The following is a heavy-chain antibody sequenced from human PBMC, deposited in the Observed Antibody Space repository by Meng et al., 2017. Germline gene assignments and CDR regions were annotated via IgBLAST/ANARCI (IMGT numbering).Heavy chain of an antibody. V-gene: IGHV1-3*01. J-gene: IGHJ2*01. CDR2: INAGNGNT. Sequence: QGQLWQAGAEVKKPGASVKVSCKASGYTFTSYAMHWVRQAPGQRLEWMGWINAGNGNTKYSQKFQGRVTITRDTSASTAYMELSSLRSEDTAVYYCATDGQDSSGYYSWYFDLWGRGTLVTVSS. CDR3: ATDGQDSSGYYSWYFDL. CDR1: GYTFTSYA. D-gene: IGHD3-22*01.